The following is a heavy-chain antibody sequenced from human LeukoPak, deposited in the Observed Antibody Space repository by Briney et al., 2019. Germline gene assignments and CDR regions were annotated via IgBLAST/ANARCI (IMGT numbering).Heavy chain of an antibody. J-gene: IGHJ4*02. CDR2: IYYSGST. D-gene: IGHD3-10*02. V-gene: IGHV4-59*01. CDR1: GGSISSYY. CDR3: ARGSRLKDYVLEY. Sequence: SETLSLTCTVSGGSISSYYWSWIRQPPGKGLEWIGYIYYSGSTNYNPSLKSRVTISVDTSKNQFSLKLSSVTAADTAVYYCARGSRLKDYVLEYWGQGTLVTVSS.